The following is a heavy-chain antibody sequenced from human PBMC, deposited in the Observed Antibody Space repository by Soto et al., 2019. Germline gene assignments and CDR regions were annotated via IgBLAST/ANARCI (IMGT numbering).Heavy chain of an antibody. V-gene: IGHV3-15*01. CDR3: TTDSYITSIIVRFDY. J-gene: IGHJ4*01. D-gene: IGHD3-22*01. Sequence: PGGSLRLSCAASGFTVSSNYMSWVRQAPGKGLEWVGRVKSKTDGGTTDFAAPVKGRFAISRDDSKNMVYLEMNSLKTEDTAIYYCTTDSYITSIIVRFDYWGHGTLVTVSS. CDR2: VKSKTDGGTT. CDR1: GFTVSSNY.